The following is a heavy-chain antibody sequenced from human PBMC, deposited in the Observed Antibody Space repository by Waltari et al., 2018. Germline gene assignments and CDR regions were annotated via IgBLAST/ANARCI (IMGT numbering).Heavy chain of an antibody. CDR3: ARRGGYSPYYYYYYGMDV. D-gene: IGHD2-15*01. Sequence: QVQLVQSGAEVKKPGSSVKVSCKASGGTFSSYAIRWVRPAPGQGLEWMGGIIPIFGTANYAQKFQGRVTITADESTSTAYMELSSLRSEDTAVYYCARRGGYSPYYYYYYGMDVWGQGTTVTVSS. V-gene: IGHV1-69*01. J-gene: IGHJ6*02. CDR2: IIPIFGTA. CDR1: GGTFSSYA.